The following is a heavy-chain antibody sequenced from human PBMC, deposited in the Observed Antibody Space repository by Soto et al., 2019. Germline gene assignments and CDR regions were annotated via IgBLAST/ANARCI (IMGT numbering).Heavy chain of an antibody. V-gene: IGHV1-8*01. J-gene: IGHJ6*02. D-gene: IGHD3-3*01. CDR3: ARRHQKSITIFGVVPYCYGMDV. Sequence: QVQLVQSGAEVKKPGASVKVSCKASGYTFTSYDINWVRQATGQGLEWMGWMNPNSGNTGYAQKFQGRVTMTRNTSISTAYMELSSLRSEDTAVYYCARRHQKSITIFGVVPYCYGMDVWGQGTTVTVSS. CDR1: GYTFTSYD. CDR2: MNPNSGNT.